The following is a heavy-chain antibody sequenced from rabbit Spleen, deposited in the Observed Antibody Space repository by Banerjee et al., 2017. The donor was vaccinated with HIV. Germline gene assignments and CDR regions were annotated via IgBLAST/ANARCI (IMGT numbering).Heavy chain of an antibody. V-gene: IGHV1S45*01. CDR1: GFSFSRGYD. CDR3: ARVGSGYYFSLNL. J-gene: IGHJ4*01. D-gene: IGHD1-1*01. Sequence: QEQLEESGGGLVKPEGSLTLTCKASGFSFSRGYDMCWVRQAPGKGLEWIGCIYTGNGKPYYASWAKGRFSISKSSSTTVTLQMTSLTAADTATYFCARVGSGYYFSLNLWGPGTLVTVS. CDR2: IYTGNGKP.